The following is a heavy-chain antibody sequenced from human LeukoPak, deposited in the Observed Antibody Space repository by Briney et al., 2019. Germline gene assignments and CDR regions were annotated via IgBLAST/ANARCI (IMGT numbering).Heavy chain of an antibody. CDR2: IYPSDSAT. J-gene: IGHJ4*02. CDR1: GYSFSSCW. D-gene: IGHD1-26*01. Sequence: PGESLKISCKGSGYSFSSCWIGWVRQMPGKGLEWMGIIYPSDSATTYSPSFQGQVTISADKSISTAYLQWSNLKASDTAVYYCARSVGATPLDYWGQGTLVTVSS. CDR3: ARSVGATPLDY. V-gene: IGHV5-51*01.